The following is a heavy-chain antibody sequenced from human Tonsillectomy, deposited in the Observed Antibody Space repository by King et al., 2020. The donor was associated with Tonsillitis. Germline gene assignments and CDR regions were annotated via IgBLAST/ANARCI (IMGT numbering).Heavy chain of an antibody. D-gene: IGHD3-3*02. V-gene: IGHV4-59*01. CDR2: INSTGTA. J-gene: IGHJ3*02. CDR1: NGSISNYY. CDR3: AREHISHDAFDI. Sequence: VQLQESGPGLVKPSETLSLTCTVSNGSISNYYWSWIRPPPGKGLEWIAYINSTGTANYNPSLQSRVTLSIDTSKNQFSMKLSSVTAPDTAVYYCAREHISHDAFDIWGQGTMVTVSS.